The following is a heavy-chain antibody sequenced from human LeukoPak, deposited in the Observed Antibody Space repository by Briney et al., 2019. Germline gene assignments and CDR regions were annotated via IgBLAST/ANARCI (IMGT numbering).Heavy chain of an antibody. V-gene: IGHV3-7*01. J-gene: IGHJ4*02. CDR3: ARDSVLMVVVPVGTSDY. D-gene: IGHD2-21*02. CDR1: GFTFGNYL. CDR2: IKQDGSEK. Sequence: PGGSLRLSCAASGFTFGNYLMSWVRQAPGKGLEWVANIKQDGSEKNYVDSVKGRFTISRDNAKSSLYLQMNSLRAEDTAVYYCARDSVLMVVVPVGTSDYWGQGTLVSVSS.